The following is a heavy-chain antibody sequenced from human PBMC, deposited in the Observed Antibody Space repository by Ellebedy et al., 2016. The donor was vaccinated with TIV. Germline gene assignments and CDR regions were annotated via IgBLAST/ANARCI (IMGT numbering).Heavy chain of an antibody. Sequence: GESLKISXTASGFTFGDFAISWVRQAPGKGLEWVGFIRSKAYGGTTEYAASVKGRFTISRDDSKSIAYLQMNSLKAEDTAVYYCTRDLTTLAAAGTGIYYYTMDVWGQGTTVTVSS. CDR2: IRSKAYGGTT. CDR3: TRDLTTLAAAGTGIYYYTMDV. J-gene: IGHJ6*02. CDR1: GFTFGDFA. D-gene: IGHD6-13*01. V-gene: IGHV3-49*04.